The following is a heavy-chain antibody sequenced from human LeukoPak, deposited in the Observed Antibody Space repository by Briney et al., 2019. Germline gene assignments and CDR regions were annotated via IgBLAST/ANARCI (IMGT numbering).Heavy chain of an antibody. CDR1: GGSINGGDYY. CDR3: ARDRVYCSNGVCYTRYMDV. CDR2: IWHSGTT. V-gene: IGHV4-30-4*08. D-gene: IGHD2-8*01. J-gene: IGHJ6*03. Sequence: SETLSLTCTVSGGSINGGDYYWSWIRQPPGKGLEGIGYIWHSGTTYYNSSLMSRIIISVDLPKNQFSLKLSSVTAADTAVYYCARDRVYCSNGVCYTRYMDVWGKGTRSPSP.